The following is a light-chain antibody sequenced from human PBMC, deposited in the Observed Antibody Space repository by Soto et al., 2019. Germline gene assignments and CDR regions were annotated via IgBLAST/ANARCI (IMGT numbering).Light chain of an antibody. V-gene: IGKV3-15*01. CDR2: GAS. Sequence: EIVMTQSPATLSVSPGERATLSCRASQSVSNNLAWYQQKPGQAPRLLIYGASTRATGIPARFSGSGSGTEFTLTISGLLAEVFAVYYCQQYSNWPRTFGQGTKVEIK. J-gene: IGKJ1*01. CDR1: QSVSNN. CDR3: QQYSNWPRT.